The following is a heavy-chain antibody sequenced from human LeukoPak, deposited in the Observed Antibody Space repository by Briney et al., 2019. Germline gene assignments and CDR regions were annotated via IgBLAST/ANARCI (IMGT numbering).Heavy chain of an antibody. Sequence: PSETLSLTCTVSGGSISSYYWSWIRQPPGKGLEWIGYIYYSGSTNYNPSLKSRVTISVDTSKNQFSLKLSSVTAADTAVYYCARISIAAAGTFPDYWGQGTLVTASS. CDR1: GGSISSYY. D-gene: IGHD6-13*01. CDR2: IYYSGST. CDR3: ARISIAAAGTFPDY. J-gene: IGHJ4*02. V-gene: IGHV4-59*01.